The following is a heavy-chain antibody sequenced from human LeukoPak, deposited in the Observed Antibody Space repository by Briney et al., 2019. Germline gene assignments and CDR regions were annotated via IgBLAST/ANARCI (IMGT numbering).Heavy chain of an antibody. CDR3: ARDMNPTHYFDY. CDR2: IYHSVYT. D-gene: IGHD3-16*01. CDR1: GYSISSGYY. Sequence: SSETLSLTCNVSGYSISSGYYWAWIRQAPGKGLEWIGSIYHSVYTHYNPSLKGRVTISGDTSKNDFSLKLSSVAAADTAIYYCARDMNPTHYFDYWGQGTLVTVSS. J-gene: IGHJ4*02. V-gene: IGHV4-38-2*02.